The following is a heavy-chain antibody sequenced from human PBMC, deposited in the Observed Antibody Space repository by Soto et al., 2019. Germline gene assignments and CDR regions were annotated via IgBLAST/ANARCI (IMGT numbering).Heavy chain of an antibody. V-gene: IGHV1-18*01. CDR2: ISAYNGNT. Sequence: ASVKVSCKASGYTFTSYGISWVRQAPGQGLEWMGWISAYNGNTNYAQKLQGRVTMTTDTSTSTAYMELRSLRSDDTAVYYCARSGVTGTRGYYYYYMDVWGKGTTVTVSS. D-gene: IGHD1-7*01. J-gene: IGHJ6*03. CDR3: ARSGVTGTRGYYYYYMDV. CDR1: GYTFTSYG.